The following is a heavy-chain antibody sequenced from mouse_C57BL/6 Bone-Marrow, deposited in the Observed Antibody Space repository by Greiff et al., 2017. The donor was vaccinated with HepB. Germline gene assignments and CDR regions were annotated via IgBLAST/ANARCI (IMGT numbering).Heavy chain of an antibody. CDR2: IYWDDHK. J-gene: IGHJ4*01. D-gene: IGHD1-1*01. CDR1: GFSLSTSGMG. V-gene: IGHV8-12*01. Sequence: QVTLKVSGPGILQSSQTLSLTCSFSGFSLSTSGMGVSWIRQPSGKGLEWLAHIYWDDHKRYNPSLKSRLTISKDTSRNQVFLKITSVDTADTASYYCARGAPGSSPYYCAMDYWGQGTTVTVSS. CDR3: ARGAPGSSPYYCAMDY.